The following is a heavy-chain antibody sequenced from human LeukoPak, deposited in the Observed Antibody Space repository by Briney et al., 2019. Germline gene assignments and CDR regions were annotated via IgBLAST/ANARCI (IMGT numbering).Heavy chain of an antibody. V-gene: IGHV1-18*01. CDR2: NSANNGNT. CDR1: GYTFTSYG. D-gene: IGHD1-26*01. Sequence: ASVKVSCKASGYTFTSYGITWVRQAPGQGREWMGWNSANNGNTDYTQNLQGRVTMTTDTSTSTAYMELRSLRSDDTAVYYCARDYVASGSYSSGERVYWGQGALVTVSS. CDR3: ARDYVASGSYSSGERVY. J-gene: IGHJ4*02.